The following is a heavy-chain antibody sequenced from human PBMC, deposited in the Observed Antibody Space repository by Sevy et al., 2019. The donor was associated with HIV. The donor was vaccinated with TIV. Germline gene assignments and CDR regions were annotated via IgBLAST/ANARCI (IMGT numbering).Heavy chain of an antibody. CDR1: GFTFSSYS. D-gene: IGHD3-3*01. CDR2: ISGSGGST. CDR3: AKDGPPPITIFGVVIKDEYFQH. V-gene: IGHV3-23*01. Sequence: GGSLRLSCAASGFTFSSYSMSWVRQAPGKGLEWVSAISGSGGSTYYAHSVKGRFTISRDNSKNTLYLQMNSLRAEDTAVYYCAKDGPPPITIFGVVIKDEYFQHWGQGTLVTVSS. J-gene: IGHJ1*01.